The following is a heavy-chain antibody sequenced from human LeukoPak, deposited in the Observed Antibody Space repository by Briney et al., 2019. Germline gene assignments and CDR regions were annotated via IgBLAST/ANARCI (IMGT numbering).Heavy chain of an antibody. J-gene: IGHJ1*01. CDR1: EFTFSSYG. Sequence: GRSLRLSCAASEFTFSSYGMHWVRQAPGKGLEWVAVIWYDGSNKYYADSVKGRFTISRDNSKNTVYLQMNSLRVEDTAVYYCARDQRPGWGEYFEHWGQGTLVTVSS. V-gene: IGHV3-33*01. CDR2: IWYDGSNK. CDR3: ARDQRPGWGEYFEH. D-gene: IGHD3-16*01.